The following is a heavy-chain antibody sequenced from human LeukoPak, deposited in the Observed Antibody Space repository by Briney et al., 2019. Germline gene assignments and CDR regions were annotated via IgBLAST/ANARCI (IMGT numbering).Heavy chain of an antibody. D-gene: IGHD6-6*01. Sequence: SETLSLTCTVSGGSIGTYYWNWIRQPPGKGLDWIGYVYTSGNTDYNPSLKCRVSISVDTSKNQFSLKLSSVTAADTAIYYCARAPPPVYRSSAPFDYWGQGTLVTVSS. V-gene: IGHV4-4*09. J-gene: IGHJ4*02. CDR3: ARAPPPVYRSSAPFDY. CDR1: GGSIGTYY. CDR2: VYTSGNT.